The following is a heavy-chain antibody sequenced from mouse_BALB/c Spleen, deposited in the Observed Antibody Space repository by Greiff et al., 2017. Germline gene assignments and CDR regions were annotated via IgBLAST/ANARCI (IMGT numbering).Heavy chain of an antibody. V-gene: IGHV3-8*02. J-gene: IGHJ4*01. CDR2: ISYSGST. D-gene: IGHD2-10*01. CDR1: GDSITSGY. Sequence: EVKLMESGPSLVKPSQTLSLTCSVTGDSITSGYWNWIRKFPGNKLEYMGYISYSGSTYYNPSLKSRISITRDTSKNQYYLQLNSVTTEDTATYYCARYRLLYYAMDYWGQGTSVTVSS. CDR3: ARYRLLYYAMDY.